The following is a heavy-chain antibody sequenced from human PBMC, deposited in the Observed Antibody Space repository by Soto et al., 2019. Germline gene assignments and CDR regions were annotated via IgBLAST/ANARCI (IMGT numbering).Heavy chain of an antibody. D-gene: IGHD4-17*01. CDR1: GFTLNSYS. V-gene: IGHV3-21*01. CDR2: ISSSSSYI. J-gene: IGHJ4*02. Sequence: EVQLVESGGGLVKPGGSLRLSCEASGFTLNSYSMNWVRQAPGKGLEWVSSISSSSSYISYADSVKGRFTISRDNAKNSLYLQMNSLRAEDTAVYYCARHHYGYYRRYYFDYWGQGTLVTVSS. CDR3: ARHHYGYYRRYYFDY.